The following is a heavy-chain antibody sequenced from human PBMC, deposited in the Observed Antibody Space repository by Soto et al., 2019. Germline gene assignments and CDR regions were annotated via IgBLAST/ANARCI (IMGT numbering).Heavy chain of an antibody. J-gene: IGHJ4*02. CDR3: EKAPPILLRWYYFDY. CDR1: GFTFSSYA. CDR2: ISGSGGST. Sequence: GGSLRLSCAASGFTFSSYAMSWVRQAPGKGLEWVSAISGSGGSTYYADSVKGRFTISRDNSKNTLYLQMNSLRAEDTAVYYCEKAPPILLRWYYFDYWGQGTLVNVSS. V-gene: IGHV3-23*01. D-gene: IGHD3-10*02.